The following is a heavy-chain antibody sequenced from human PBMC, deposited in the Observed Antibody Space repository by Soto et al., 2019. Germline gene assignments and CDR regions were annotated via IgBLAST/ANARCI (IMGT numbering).Heavy chain of an antibody. D-gene: IGHD2-15*01. Sequence: SETLSLTCTVSGGSISSGGYYWRWIRQPPGKGLEWIGEINHSGSTNYNPSLKSRVTISVDTSKSQFSLKLSSVTAADTAVYYCARGRLIVVVVAATLDWFDPWGQGTLVTVSS. CDR2: INHSGST. J-gene: IGHJ5*02. CDR1: GGSISSGGYY. V-gene: IGHV4-39*07. CDR3: ARGRLIVVVVAATLDWFDP.